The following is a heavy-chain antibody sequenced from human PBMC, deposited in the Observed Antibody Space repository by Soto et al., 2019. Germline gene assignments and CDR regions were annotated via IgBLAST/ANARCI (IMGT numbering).Heavy chain of an antibody. D-gene: IGHD6-13*01. CDR3: VPGIAAAVNWFDP. J-gene: IGHJ5*02. V-gene: IGHV4-39*01. CDR2: IYYSGST. CDR1: GGSISSSSYY. Sequence: QLQLQESGPGLVKPSETLSLTCTVSGGSISSSSYYWGWIRQPPGKGLEWIGSIYYSGSTYYNPSPKIRVTISVDTSKNQFSLKLSSVTAADTAVYYCVPGIAAAVNWFDPWGQGTLVTVSS.